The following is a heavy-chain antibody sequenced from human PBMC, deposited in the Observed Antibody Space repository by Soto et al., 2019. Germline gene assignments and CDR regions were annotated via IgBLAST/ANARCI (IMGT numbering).Heavy chain of an antibody. V-gene: IGHV1-46*01. D-gene: IGHD2-2*01. J-gene: IGHJ4*02. CDR1: AYTLINYY. Sequence: GASVKVSCKASAYTLINYYIHWVRQAPGQGLEWMGIISRSGDSTTYAQKFQGRVTVTRDTSTSTVYMELSSLRSEDTAVYYCATIDCSSTSCYPGPYSYWGQGTLVTVSS. CDR2: ISRSGDST. CDR3: ATIDCSSTSCYPGPYSY.